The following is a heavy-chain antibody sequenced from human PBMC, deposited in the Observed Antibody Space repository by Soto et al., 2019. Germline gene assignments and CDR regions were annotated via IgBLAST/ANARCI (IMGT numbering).Heavy chain of an antibody. CDR2: ISGSGGST. CDR1: GFTFSSYA. CDR3: AKSGFRSGYYTVGGRFDP. J-gene: IGHJ5*02. Sequence: EVQLLESGGGLVQPGGSLRLSCAASGFTFSSYAMSWVRQAPGKGLEWVSAISGSGGSTYYADSVKGRFTISRDNSKNTLYLQMNSLRAEDTAVYYCAKSGFRSGYYTVGGRFDPWGQGTLVTVSS. D-gene: IGHD3-3*01. V-gene: IGHV3-23*01.